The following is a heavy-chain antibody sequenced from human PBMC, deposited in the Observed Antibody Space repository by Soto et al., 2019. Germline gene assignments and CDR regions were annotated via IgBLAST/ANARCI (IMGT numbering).Heavy chain of an antibody. CDR2: IEPVDSYT. V-gene: IGHV5-10-1*03. CDR3: ASHGYYYGSGSFDF. J-gene: IGHJ4*02. CDR1: GYSFTSFW. Sequence: EVQLVQSGAEVKKPGESLRISCKGSGYSFTSFWISWVRQMPGKGLEWMGRIEPVDSYTNYSPSFQGHVTISAYKSISTAFLQWSSLNASDTAIYYCASHGYYYGSGSFDFWGQGTLVTVSS. D-gene: IGHD3-10*01.